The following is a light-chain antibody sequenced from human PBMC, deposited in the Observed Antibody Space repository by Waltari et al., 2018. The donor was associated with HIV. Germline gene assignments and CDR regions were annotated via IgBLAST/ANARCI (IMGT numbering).Light chain of an antibody. Sequence: SSELTQPPSVSVSPGQTARITCSGDALPTQYAYWYQPKAGQAPVLVIYKDSERPSGIPERFSGSSSGTTVTLTISGVQAEDEADYYCESAHSSLWVFGGGTKLTVL. CDR2: KDS. V-gene: IGLV3-25*03. CDR1: ALPTQY. J-gene: IGLJ3*02. CDR3: ESAHSSLWV.